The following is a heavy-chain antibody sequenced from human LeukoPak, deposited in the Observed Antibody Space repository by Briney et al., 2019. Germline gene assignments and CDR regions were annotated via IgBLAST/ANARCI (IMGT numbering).Heavy chain of an antibody. J-gene: IGHJ4*02. CDR1: GGTFSSYA. Sequence: SVKVSCKASGGTFSSYAISWVRQAPGQGLEWMGGIIPIFGTANYAQKFQGRVTITTDESTSTAYMELSSLRSEDTAVYYCAREEYYDFWSGYPHLDYWGQGTLVTVSS. CDR3: AREEYYDFWSGYPHLDY. D-gene: IGHD3-3*01. CDR2: IIPIFGTA. V-gene: IGHV1-69*05.